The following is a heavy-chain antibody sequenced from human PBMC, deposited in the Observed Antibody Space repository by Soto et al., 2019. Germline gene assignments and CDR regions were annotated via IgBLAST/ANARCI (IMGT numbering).Heavy chain of an antibody. J-gene: IGHJ6*02. D-gene: IGHD3-3*01. CDR1: GDSMSPFY. Sequence: QVPLQESGPGLVKPSETLSLTCTVSGDSMSPFYWNWIRQSPGKGLEWIGNIYYSGNTNYKHSLKSRVAISVDTSKNQFSLKLSSVTAADTAVYYCARGVYDYWSGYYAGSGLDVWGQGTTVTVSS. CDR2: IYYSGNT. V-gene: IGHV4-59*13. CDR3: ARGVYDYWSGYYAGSGLDV.